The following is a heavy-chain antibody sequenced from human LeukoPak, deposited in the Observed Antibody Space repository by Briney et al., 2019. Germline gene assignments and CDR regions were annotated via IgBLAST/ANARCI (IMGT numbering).Heavy chain of an antibody. D-gene: IGHD5-24*01. CDR3: ARDGDAYNFDY. CDR1: GFTFSSYA. Sequence: GGSLRLSCVGSGFTFSSYAMHWVRQAPGKGLEWVSAISGSGGSTYYADSVKGRFTISRDNAKNTLYLQMNSLRAEDTAVYYCARDGDAYNFDYWGQGALVTVSS. CDR2: ISGSGGST. J-gene: IGHJ4*02. V-gene: IGHV3-23*01.